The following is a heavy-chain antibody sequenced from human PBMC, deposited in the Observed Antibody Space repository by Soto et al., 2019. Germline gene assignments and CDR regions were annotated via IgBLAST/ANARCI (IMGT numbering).Heavy chain of an antibody. CDR1: GFTFSSYD. V-gene: IGHV3-13*04. Sequence: LRLSCSASGFTFSSYDMHWVRQGPGKGLEWVSAISTAGDTNYAGSVKGRFTISRENAKNSLYLQMNSLRAGDTAIYFCARAIGPTLFDYWGQGTLVTVS. D-gene: IGHD3-22*01. CDR2: ISTAGDT. CDR3: ARAIGPTLFDY. J-gene: IGHJ4*02.